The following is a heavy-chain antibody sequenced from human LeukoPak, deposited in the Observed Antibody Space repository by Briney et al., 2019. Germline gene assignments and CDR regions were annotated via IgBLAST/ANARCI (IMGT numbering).Heavy chain of an antibody. Sequence: ASETLSLTCAVYGGSFSGYYWSWIRQPPGGGLEWIGEINHSGSTNYNPSLKSRVTISVDTSKNQFSLKLSSVTAADTAVYYCARESSGYYYKYWGQGTLVTVSS. CDR2: INHSGST. V-gene: IGHV4-34*01. J-gene: IGHJ4*02. CDR1: GGSFSGYY. CDR3: ARESSGYYYKY. D-gene: IGHD3-22*01.